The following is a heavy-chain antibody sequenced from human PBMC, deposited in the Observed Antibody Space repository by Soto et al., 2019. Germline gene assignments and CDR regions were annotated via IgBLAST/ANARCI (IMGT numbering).Heavy chain of an antibody. CDR3: ARDPYNWNDPSEDDAFDI. D-gene: IGHD1-20*01. V-gene: IGHV3-48*03. CDR1: GFTFSSYE. CDR2: ISSSGSTI. J-gene: IGHJ3*02. Sequence: AGGSLRLSCAASGFTFSSYEMNWVRQAPGKGLEWVSYISSSGSTIYYADSVKGRFTISRDNAKNSLYLQMNSLRAEDTAVYYCARDPYNWNDPSEDDAFDIWGQGTMVTVSS.